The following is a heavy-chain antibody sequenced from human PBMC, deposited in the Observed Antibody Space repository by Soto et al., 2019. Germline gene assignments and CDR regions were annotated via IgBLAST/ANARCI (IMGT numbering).Heavy chain of an antibody. CDR2: IYTSGST. V-gene: IGHV4-4*07. Sequence: SETLSLTCTVSGGSISSYYWSWIRQPAGKGLEWVGRIYTSGSTNYNPSLKSRVTMSVDTSKNQFSLKLSSVTAADTAVYYCARDYCSGGSCYNWFDPWGQGTLVTVSS. J-gene: IGHJ5*02. CDR1: GGSISSYY. D-gene: IGHD2-15*01. CDR3: ARDYCSGGSCYNWFDP.